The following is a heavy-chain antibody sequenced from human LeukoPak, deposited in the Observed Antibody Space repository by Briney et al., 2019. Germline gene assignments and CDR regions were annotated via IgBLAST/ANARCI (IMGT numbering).Heavy chain of an antibody. CDR3: AKDQGYYDSSGYYRNFDY. Sequence: PGGSLRLSCAASGFTFSSYGMHWVRQAPGKGLEWVAFIRYDGSNKYYADSVKGRLTISRDNSKNTLYLQMNSLRAEDTAVYYCAKDQGYYDSSGYYRNFDYWGQGTLVTVSS. D-gene: IGHD3-22*01. CDR1: GFTFSSYG. J-gene: IGHJ4*02. V-gene: IGHV3-30*02. CDR2: IRYDGSNK.